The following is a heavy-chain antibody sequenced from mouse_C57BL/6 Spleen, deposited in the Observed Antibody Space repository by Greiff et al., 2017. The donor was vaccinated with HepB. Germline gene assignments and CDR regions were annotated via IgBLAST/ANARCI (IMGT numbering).Heavy chain of an antibody. CDR1: GFTFTDYY. CDR3: ARSLITIDY. Sequence: EVKLVESGGGLVQPGGSLSLSCAASGFTFTDYYMSWVRQPPGKALEWLGFIRNKANGYTTEYSASVKGRFTISRDNSQSILYLQMNALRAEDSATYYCARSLITIDYWGQGTTLTVSS. J-gene: IGHJ2*01. D-gene: IGHD1-1*01. V-gene: IGHV7-3*01. CDR2: IRNKANGYTT.